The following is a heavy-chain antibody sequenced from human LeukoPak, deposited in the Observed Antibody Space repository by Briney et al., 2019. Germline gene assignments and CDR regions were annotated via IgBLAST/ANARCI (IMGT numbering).Heavy chain of an antibody. V-gene: IGHV3-23*01. CDR1: GFTFSSFA. CDR2: ISGSGDST. D-gene: IGHD6-19*01. Sequence: GGSLRLSCAASGFTFSSFAMSWVRQAPGKGLEWVSTISGSGDSTYYADSVKGRFTISRDNSKNTLFLQMNSLRAEDTAVYYCARNSVAGTGNYWGQGTLVTVSS. CDR3: ARNSVAGTGNY. J-gene: IGHJ4*02.